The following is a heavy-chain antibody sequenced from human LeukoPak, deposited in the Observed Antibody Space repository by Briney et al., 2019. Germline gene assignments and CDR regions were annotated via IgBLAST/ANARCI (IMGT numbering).Heavy chain of an antibody. CDR2: INQDGSEK. CDR3: SRALEV. CDR1: GFMFRSYW. V-gene: IGHV3-7*01. Sequence: GGSLRLSCEVSGFMFRSYWMDWVRQAPGRGLEWVANINQDGSEKYFVDSVKGRFTISRDNAKNSLYLQMNSLRAEDTAVYYCSRALEVWGKGTTATVSS. J-gene: IGHJ6*04.